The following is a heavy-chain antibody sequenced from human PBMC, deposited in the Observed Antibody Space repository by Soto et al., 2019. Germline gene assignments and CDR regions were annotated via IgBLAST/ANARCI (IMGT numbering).Heavy chain of an antibody. V-gene: IGHV1-8*01. Sequence: QVQLVQSGAEVKKPGASVKVSCKASGYTFTSYDINWVRQATGQGLEWMGWMNPNSGNTGYAQKFQGRVTMTRNTSISTAYRELSSLRSEATAVYYCARVADCSGDSCGDYWGQGTMVTVSS. D-gene: IGHD2-15*01. CDR1: GYTFTSYD. CDR3: ARVADCSGDSCGDY. J-gene: IGHJ4*02. CDR2: MNPNSGNT.